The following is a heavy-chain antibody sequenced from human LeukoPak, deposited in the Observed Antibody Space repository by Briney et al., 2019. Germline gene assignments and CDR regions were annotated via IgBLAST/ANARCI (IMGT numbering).Heavy chain of an antibody. V-gene: IGHV4-59*01. J-gene: IGHJ4*02. CDR1: GGSISSYY. D-gene: IGHD1-26*01. CDR2: IYYSGST. CDR3: ARCDSGSPSPYYFDY. Sequence: SETLSLTCTVSGGSISSYYWSWIRKPPGKGLEWIGYIYYSGSTNYNPSLKSRVTISVDTSKNQFSLKLSSVTAADTAVYYCARCDSGSPSPYYFDYWGQGTLVTVSS.